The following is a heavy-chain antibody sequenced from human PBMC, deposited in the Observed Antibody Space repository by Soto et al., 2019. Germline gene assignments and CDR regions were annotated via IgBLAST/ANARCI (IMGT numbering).Heavy chain of an antibody. CDR3: AKNPGYYYDSTGYHFDY. D-gene: IGHD3-22*01. CDR2: ISYGGGTT. J-gene: IGHJ4*02. V-gene: IGHV3-23*01. CDR1: EFTFSNYA. Sequence: GSLRLSCAASEFTFSNYAMSWIRQAPGKGLEWVSAISYGGGTTYYADSVKGRFTISRDNSKNTLYLQMNSLRAEDTAVYYCAKNPGYYYDSTGYHFDYWGQGTLVTVSS.